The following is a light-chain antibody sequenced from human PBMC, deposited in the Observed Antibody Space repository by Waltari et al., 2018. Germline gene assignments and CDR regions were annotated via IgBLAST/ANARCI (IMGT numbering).Light chain of an antibody. CDR3: QQIKSYPIT. CDR1: QGISTY. V-gene: IGKV1-9*01. CDR2: AAA. Sequence: DIKLTQSPSFLPSSVGARVTISCRASQGISTYLAWFQQKPGKAPRRLIYAAAILQGGVPSRFSGSGSGTDFTLTISSLQPEDFGTYYCQQIKSYPITFGGGTKVEVK. J-gene: IGKJ4*01.